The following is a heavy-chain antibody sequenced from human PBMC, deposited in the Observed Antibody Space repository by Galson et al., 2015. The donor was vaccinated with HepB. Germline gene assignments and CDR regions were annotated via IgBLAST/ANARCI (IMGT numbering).Heavy chain of an antibody. CDR1: GGTFSSFT. Sequence: SVKVSCKASGGTFSSFTINWVRQAPGQGLEWMGRIITIIGIANYAQKFQGRVTITADKPTSTAYMELSSLRSEDTAVYYCARDSIAAAGPYYYLGQRTLVTASP. D-gene: IGHD6-13*01. J-gene: IGHJ4*02. V-gene: IGHV1-69*04. CDR2: IITIIGIA. CDR3: ARDSIAAAGPYYY.